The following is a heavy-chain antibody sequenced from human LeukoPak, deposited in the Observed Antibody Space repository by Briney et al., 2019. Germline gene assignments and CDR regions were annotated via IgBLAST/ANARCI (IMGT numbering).Heavy chain of an antibody. CDR2: ISSDGNDK. CDR3: AREIVVVVAATKTNWFDP. V-gene: IGHV3-30*03. CDR1: GVTISSYG. J-gene: IGHJ5*02. Sequence: PGGSLRLSCAASGVTISSYGMHWVRQAPGKGLEWVALISSDGNDKLYGDSVKGRFTISRDDSKNTLYLQMNSLRAEDTAVYYCAREIVVVVAATKTNWFDPWGQGTLVTVSS. D-gene: IGHD2-15*01.